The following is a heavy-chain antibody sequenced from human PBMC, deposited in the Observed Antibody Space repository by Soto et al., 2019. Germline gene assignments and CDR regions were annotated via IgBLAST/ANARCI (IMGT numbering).Heavy chain of an antibody. CDR1: GFTLSDYY. V-gene: IGHV3-11*01. Sequence: PGGSLRLPCAASGFTLSDYYMSWIRQAPGKGLEWVSYIRSSGSTIYYAASVKGRFTISRDSAKNSLYLQWHGLRAEDTVVYYCARLFQATMVLVVMTSPPYYYYNREVCSKRT. CDR3: ARLFQATMVLVVMTSPPYYYYNREV. D-gene: IGHD3-10*01. J-gene: IGHJ6*03. CDR2: IRSSGSTI.